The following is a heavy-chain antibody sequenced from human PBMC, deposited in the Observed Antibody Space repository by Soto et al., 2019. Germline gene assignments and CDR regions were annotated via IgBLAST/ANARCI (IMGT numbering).Heavy chain of an antibody. CDR2: ISGSGGST. Sequence: GGSLRLSCAASGFTFSSYAMSWVRQAPGKGLEWVSAISGSGGSTYYADSVKGRFTISRDNSKNTLYLQMNSLRAEDTAVYYCAKDSDYTYYDSNLDAFDIWGQGTMVTVSS. CDR3: AKDSDYTYYDSNLDAFDI. V-gene: IGHV3-23*01. CDR1: GFTFSSYA. J-gene: IGHJ3*02. D-gene: IGHD3-22*01.